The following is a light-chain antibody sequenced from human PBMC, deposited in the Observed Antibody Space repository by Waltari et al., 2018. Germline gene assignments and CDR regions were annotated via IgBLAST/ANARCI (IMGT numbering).Light chain of an antibody. CDR1: QSISNW. CDR3: QQYNSYPRT. CDR2: KAS. Sequence: DIQMTQSHSTLSASVGVRVTLTFRASQSISNWLAWYQQKPGTAPKLLIYKASTLESGVPSRFSGSGSGTEFTLTITSLQPDDFATYYCQQYNSYPRTFGQGTKVEIK. J-gene: IGKJ1*01. V-gene: IGKV1-5*03.